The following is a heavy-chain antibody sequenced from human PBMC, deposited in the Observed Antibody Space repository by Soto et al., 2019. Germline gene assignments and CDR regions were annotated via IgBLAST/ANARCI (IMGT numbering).Heavy chain of an antibody. D-gene: IGHD3-10*01. CDR1: GFTFSSYA. Sequence: HPGGSLRLSCAASGFTFSSYAMHWVRQAPGKGLEWVAVISYDGSNKYYADSVKGRFTISRDNSKNTLYLQMNSLRAEDTAVYYCAIDRPQLGYYYYGMDVWAQGTTVPVSS. CDR2: ISYDGSNK. V-gene: IGHV3-30-3*01. CDR3: AIDRPQLGYYYYGMDV. J-gene: IGHJ6*02.